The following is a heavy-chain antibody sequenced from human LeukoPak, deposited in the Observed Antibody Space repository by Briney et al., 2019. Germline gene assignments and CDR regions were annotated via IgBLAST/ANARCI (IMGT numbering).Heavy chain of an antibody. D-gene: IGHD3-16*01. CDR2: IYYSGST. J-gene: IGHJ4*02. CDR3: ASLCEARPSAGGDY. Sequence: SETLSLTCTVHGGSISSSSYDWGWIRQPPGKGLEWLGSIYYSGSTYYTPSLKSRVTISVDTSKHQFSLKLSSVPAADTAVYYCASLCEARPSAGGDYWGQGTLVTVSS. V-gene: IGHV4-39*01. CDR1: GGSISSSSYD.